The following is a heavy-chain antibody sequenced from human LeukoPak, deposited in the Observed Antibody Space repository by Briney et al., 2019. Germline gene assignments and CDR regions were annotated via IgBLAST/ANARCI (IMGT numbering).Heavy chain of an antibody. CDR3: AREGPGEYFDY. CDR2: INQDGSEK. CDR1: GFTFSSYW. J-gene: IGHJ4*02. D-gene: IGHD3-10*01. Sequence: GGSLRLSCAASGFTFSSYWMNWVRQAPGKGLEWVANINQDGSEKNYVDSVKGRFTISRDNGKNSLYLQLNSLRAEDTAVYYCAREGPGEYFDYWGQGTLVTVSS. V-gene: IGHV3-7*01.